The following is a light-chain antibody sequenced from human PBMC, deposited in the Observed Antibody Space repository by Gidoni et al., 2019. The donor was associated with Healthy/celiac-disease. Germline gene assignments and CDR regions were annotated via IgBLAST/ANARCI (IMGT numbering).Light chain of an antibody. CDR3: HQYDNLPSLT. Sequence: IQLTQSQSSLAASVGDRVTITCQSSQDISNYLNWYQQKPGKAPTLLIYAASNLETGVPSRCSGSGSATAFTSLISSLQPEDSVTYYCHQYDNLPSLTFGRGTRLEIK. CDR1: QDISNY. V-gene: IGKV1-33*01. J-gene: IGKJ5*01. CDR2: AAS.